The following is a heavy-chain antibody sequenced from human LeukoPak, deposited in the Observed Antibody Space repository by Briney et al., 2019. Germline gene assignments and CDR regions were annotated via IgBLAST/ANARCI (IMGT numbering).Heavy chain of an antibody. CDR3: ARDPNGGSGY. Sequence: AGGSLRLSCAASGFTFSNYVMIWVRQAPGRGLEWVSIIGTSGGDIHYADSVKGRFSISRDNSKNTLSLQMNSLRVDDTAVYYCARDPNGGSGYWGQGTLVTVSS. V-gene: IGHV3-23*01. J-gene: IGHJ4*02. CDR1: GFTFSNYV. D-gene: IGHD7-27*01. CDR2: IGTSGGDI.